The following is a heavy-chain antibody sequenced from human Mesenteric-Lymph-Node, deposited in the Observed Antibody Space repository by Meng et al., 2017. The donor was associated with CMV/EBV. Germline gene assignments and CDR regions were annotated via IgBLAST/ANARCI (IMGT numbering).Heavy chain of an antibody. CDR3: ARDWGCSSTSCYLYYYYYGMDV. CDR2: ISSSASRI. CDR1: GFTFSSNE. Sequence: GESLKISCPVSGFTFSSNEMDWVRQAPGKGLEWISSISSSASRIYYADSVKGRFTVSRDNARNSLYLQMNSLRAEDTAVYYCARDWGCSSTSCYLYYYYYGMDVWGQGTTVTVSS. D-gene: IGHD2-2*01. J-gene: IGHJ6*02. V-gene: IGHV3-48*03.